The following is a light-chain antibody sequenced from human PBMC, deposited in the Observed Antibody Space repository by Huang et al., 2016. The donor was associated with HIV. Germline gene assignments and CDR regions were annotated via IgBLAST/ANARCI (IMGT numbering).Light chain of an antibody. CDR2: GAS. V-gene: IGKV3-15*01. Sequence: DTVITQTPATLSVSPGARATLSCRASQSVGSKLSWFQQKPRQAPRLLIHGASTRATVIPARFSGSGSGTDFTLTISSLQSEDFAVYYCQQYNNWPYTFGQGTKLEIK. J-gene: IGKJ2*01. CDR1: QSVGSK. CDR3: QQYNNWPYT.